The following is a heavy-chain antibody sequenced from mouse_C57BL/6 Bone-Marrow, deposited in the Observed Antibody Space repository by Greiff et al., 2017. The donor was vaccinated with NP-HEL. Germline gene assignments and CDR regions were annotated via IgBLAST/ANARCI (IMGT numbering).Heavy chain of an antibody. CDR3: ARWDYGSSSWFAY. CDR2: IHPNSGST. CDR1: GYTFTSYW. D-gene: IGHD1-1*01. J-gene: IGHJ3*01. V-gene: IGHV1-64*01. Sequence: QVQLQQPGAELVKPGASVKLSCKASGYTFTSYWMHWVKQRPGQGLEWIGMIHPNSGSTNYNEKFKSKATLTVDKSSSTAYMQRSSLTSEDSAVYYCARWDYGSSSWFAYWGQGTLVTVSA.